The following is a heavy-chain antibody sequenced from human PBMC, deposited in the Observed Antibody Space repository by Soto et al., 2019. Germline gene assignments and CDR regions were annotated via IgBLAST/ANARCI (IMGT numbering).Heavy chain of an antibody. CDR3: ARTNVYDY. CDR1: GFSLRTYW. V-gene: IGHV3-7*03. CDR2: IKHDGTEK. J-gene: IGHJ4*02. D-gene: IGHD1-1*01. Sequence: EVQLVESGGGLVQPGGSLRLSCAASGFSLRTYWMNWVRQAPGKGLEWVANIKHDGTEKYYVDSVKGRFTISRDDAKNSLFLRMNSLRAEDTAVYYCARTNVYDYWGQGTLVTVSS.